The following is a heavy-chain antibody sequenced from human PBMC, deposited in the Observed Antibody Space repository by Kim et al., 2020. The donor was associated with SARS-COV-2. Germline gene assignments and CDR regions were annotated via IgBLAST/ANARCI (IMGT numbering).Heavy chain of an antibody. D-gene: IGHD3-9*01. CDR1: GFTFDDYA. CDR2: ISGDGGST. J-gene: IGHJ5*02. CDR3: AKDNYDIPGLNWFDP. Sequence: GGSLRLSCAASGFTFDDYAMHWVRQAPGKGLEWVSLISGDGGSTYYADSVKGRFTISRDNSKNSLYLQMNSLRTEDTALYYCAKDNYDIPGLNWFDPWGQGTLVTVSS. V-gene: IGHV3-43*02.